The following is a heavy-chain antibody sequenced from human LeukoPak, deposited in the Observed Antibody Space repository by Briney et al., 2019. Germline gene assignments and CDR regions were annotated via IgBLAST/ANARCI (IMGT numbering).Heavy chain of an antibody. Sequence: GGSLRLSCAASGFTFSSNSMNWVRQAPGKGLEWVSYISPSSSTIYYADSVKGRFTLSRDNAKNSLFLQMNSLRAEDTAVYYCAREVNHYDSGAYSPGLDYWGQGTLVTVSS. CDR1: GFTFSSNS. J-gene: IGHJ4*02. D-gene: IGHD3-22*01. CDR2: ISPSSSTI. CDR3: AREVNHYDSGAYSPGLDY. V-gene: IGHV3-48*04.